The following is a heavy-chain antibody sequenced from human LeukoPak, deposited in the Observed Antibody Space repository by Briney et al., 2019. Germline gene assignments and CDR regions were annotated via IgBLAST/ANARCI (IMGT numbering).Heavy chain of an antibody. CDR3: ASGGSGSYSDY. D-gene: IGHD3-10*01. V-gene: IGHV3-20*03. J-gene: IGHJ4*02. CDR1: GFTFDDYG. CDR2: INRNGGST. Sequence: GGSLRLSSAASGFTFDDYGMSWVRQAPGKGLEWVSGINRNGGSTGYADSVKGRFTISRGNAKNSLYLQMDSLGAEDTALYYCASGGSGSYSDYWGQGTLVTVSS.